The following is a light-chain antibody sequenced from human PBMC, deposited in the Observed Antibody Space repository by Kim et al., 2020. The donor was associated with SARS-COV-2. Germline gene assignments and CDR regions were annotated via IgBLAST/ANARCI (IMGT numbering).Light chain of an antibody. CDR3: QTLGTGIQV. V-gene: IGLV4-69*01. Sequence: SVETTCTLGSGHSSYAIAGHQQQPEKGPRYLMNLNSDGSHSKGDGIPDLFSGSSSGAERSLPISSLQSEDEADYYGQTLGTGIQVFGGGTQLTVL. J-gene: IGLJ3*02. CDR1: SGHSSYA. CDR2: LNSDGSH.